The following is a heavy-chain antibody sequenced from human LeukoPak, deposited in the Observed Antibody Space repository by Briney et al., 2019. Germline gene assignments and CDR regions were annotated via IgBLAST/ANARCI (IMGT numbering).Heavy chain of an antibody. CDR2: IYTSGST. Sequence: SETLSLTCTVSGGSISSYYWSWIRQPAGKGLEWIGRIYTSGSTNYNPSLKSRVTMSVDTSKNQFSLKLSSVTAADTAVYYCARDRLLWFGELLTFDYWGRGTLVTVSS. D-gene: IGHD3-10*01. J-gene: IGHJ4*02. CDR3: ARDRLLWFGELLTFDY. CDR1: GGSISSYY. V-gene: IGHV4-4*07.